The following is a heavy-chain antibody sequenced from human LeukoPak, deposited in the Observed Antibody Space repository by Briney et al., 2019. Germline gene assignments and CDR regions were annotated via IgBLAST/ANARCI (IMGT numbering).Heavy chain of an antibody. V-gene: IGHV4-34*01. D-gene: IGHD3-22*01. CDR2: INHSGST. CDR1: GGSFSGYY. J-gene: IGHJ3*02. CDR3: ARGRSSFYYDSSGYLDAFDI. Sequence: SETLSLTCAVYGGSFSGYYWSWIRQPPGKGLEWIGEINHSGSTNYNPSLESRVTISVDTSKNQFSLKLSSVTAADTAVYYCARGRSSFYYDSSGYLDAFDIWGQGTMVTVSS.